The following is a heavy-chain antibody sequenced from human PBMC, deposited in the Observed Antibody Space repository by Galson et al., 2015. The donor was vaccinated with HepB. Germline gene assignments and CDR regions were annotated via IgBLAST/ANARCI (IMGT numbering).Heavy chain of an antibody. Sequence: SLRLSCAASGFTFSDYSMNWVRQAPGKELEWLSYIGPRSTITSYADSVKGRFTISRDNAKNSLYLQMNSLRDGDTAVYHCVRDIFWGFDFWGQGTLVTVSS. CDR2: IGPRSTIT. V-gene: IGHV3-48*02. CDR1: GFTFSDYS. CDR3: VRDIFWGFDF. J-gene: IGHJ4*02. D-gene: IGHD3-16*01.